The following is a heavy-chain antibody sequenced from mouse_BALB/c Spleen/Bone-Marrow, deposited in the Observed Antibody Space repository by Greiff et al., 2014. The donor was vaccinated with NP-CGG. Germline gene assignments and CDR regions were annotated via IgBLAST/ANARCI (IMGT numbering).Heavy chain of an antibody. J-gene: IGHJ4*01. CDR3: TRGRRDAMDY. CDR2: INPSNGGT. Sequence: VHLVESGAELVKPGASVKLSCKASGYTFTSYYMYWVKQRPGQGLEWIGEINPSNGGTNFNEKFKSKATLTVDESSSTAYMQLSSLTSEDSAVYYCTRGRRDAMDYWGQGTSVTVSS. CDR1: GYTFTSYY. V-gene: IGHV1S81*02.